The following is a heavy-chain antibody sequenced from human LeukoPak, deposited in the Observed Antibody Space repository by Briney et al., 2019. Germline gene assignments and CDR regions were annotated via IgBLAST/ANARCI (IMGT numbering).Heavy chain of an antibody. J-gene: IGHJ4*02. Sequence: PGRSLRLSCAASGFTFSSYAMHWVRQAPGKGLEWVAVISYDGSNKYYADSVKGRFTISRDNSKNTLYLQMNSLRAEDTAVYYCARDDEYYFDYWGQGTLVTVSS. V-gene: IGHV3-30*04. CDR1: GFTFSSYA. CDR2: ISYDGSNK. CDR3: ARDDEYYFDY.